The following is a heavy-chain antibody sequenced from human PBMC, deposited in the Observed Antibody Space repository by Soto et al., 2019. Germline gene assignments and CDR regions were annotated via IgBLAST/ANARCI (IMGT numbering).Heavy chain of an antibody. CDR1: GGSISVGVYY. J-gene: IGHJ4*02. V-gene: IGHV4-31*03. Sequence: QVQLQESGPGLVKPSQTLSLTCTVSGGSISVGVYYWNWIRQLPGKGPEWIGYTYHTGSTYYNPSLKSRDTISVDPSKNQFSLRLSSVTAADMDVYYCARIGNPDARMYLDYWGQGTLVTVSS. CDR3: ARIGNPDARMYLDY. D-gene: IGHD2-15*01. CDR2: TYHTGST.